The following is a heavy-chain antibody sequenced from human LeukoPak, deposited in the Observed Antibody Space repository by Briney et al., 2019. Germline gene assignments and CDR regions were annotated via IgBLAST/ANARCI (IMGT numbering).Heavy chain of an antibody. CDR2: INPTTGEI. CDR1: GYSFSDYY. CDR3: MRGETITAIRPGADV. Sequence: LGASVKVSCMASGYSFSDYYIHWMRQAPGQGLEWMAWINPTTGEIKTAQQFQGRATMTWATSIGTAYMELSRLTFDDTAVYYCMRGETITAIRPGADVWGKGTTVTVSS. V-gene: IGHV1-2*03. D-gene: IGHD5-12*01. J-gene: IGHJ6*04.